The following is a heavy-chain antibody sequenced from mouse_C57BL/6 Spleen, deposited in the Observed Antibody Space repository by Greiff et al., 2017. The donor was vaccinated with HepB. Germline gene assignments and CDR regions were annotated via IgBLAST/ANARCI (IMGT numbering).Heavy chain of an antibody. V-gene: IGHV1-50*01. CDR2: IDPSDSYT. Sequence: QVQLQQPGAELVKPGASVKLSCKASGYTFTSYWMQWVKQRPGQGLEWIGEIDPSDSYTNYNQKFKGKATLTVDTSSSPAYMQLSSLTSEDSAVYYCARRNLDTTVVARYFDVWGTGTTVTVSS. CDR1: GYTFTSYW. D-gene: IGHD1-1*01. CDR3: ARRNLDTTVVARYFDV. J-gene: IGHJ1*03.